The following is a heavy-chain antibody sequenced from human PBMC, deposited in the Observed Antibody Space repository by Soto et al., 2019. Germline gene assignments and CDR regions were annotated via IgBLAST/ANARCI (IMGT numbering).Heavy chain of an antibody. V-gene: IGHV4-30-4*01. J-gene: IGHJ6*02. CDR3: ARDLWVEPELYYYVMDV. D-gene: IGHD1-1*01. Sequence: PSETLSLTCTVSGDSISSADYYWSWIRQTPGKGLEWIGHIFYNGTTYYNPSLKSRLTISVDTSKNHFSLRLTSVTAADTAVYYCARDLWVEPELYYYVMDVWGHGTTVTVSS. CDR2: IFYNGTT. CDR1: GDSISSADYY.